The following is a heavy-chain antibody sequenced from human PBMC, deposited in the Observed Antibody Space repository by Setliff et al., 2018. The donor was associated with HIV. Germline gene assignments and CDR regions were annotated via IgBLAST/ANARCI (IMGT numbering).Heavy chain of an antibody. D-gene: IGHD3-3*01. J-gene: IGHJ3*02. CDR2: INPSNGAT. CDR1: GYTFTDYF. CDR3: AREYDVLSGSYISAFDI. Sequence: ASVKVSCKASGYTFTDYFIHWVRQAPGQGLEWVGRINPSNGATDFGQKFQGWITMTRDTSSRTAYLEVNRLTSDDTAVYYCAREYDVLSGSYISAFDIWGQGTMITVSS. V-gene: IGHV1-2*04.